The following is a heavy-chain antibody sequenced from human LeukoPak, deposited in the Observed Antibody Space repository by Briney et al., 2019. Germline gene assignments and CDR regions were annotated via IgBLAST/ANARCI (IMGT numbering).Heavy chain of an antibody. J-gene: IGHJ4*02. CDR3: ARTTSLTASGYDC. CDR2: MNPYNGDR. Sequence: ASVKVSCKTSGYTFTTYHINWVRQATGQGLEWLGWMNPYNGDRGYAQKFQGRLSITSDTSISTAYMELSGLKSDDTAVYSCARTTSLTASGYDCWGQGTLVTVSS. D-gene: IGHD4-17*01. CDR1: GYTFTTYH. V-gene: IGHV1-8*03.